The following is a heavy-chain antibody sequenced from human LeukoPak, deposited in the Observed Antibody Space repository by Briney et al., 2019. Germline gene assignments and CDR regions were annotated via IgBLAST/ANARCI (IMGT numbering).Heavy chain of an antibody. Sequence: GASVKVSCKASGYTFTSYDINWVRQATGQGLEWMGGIIPIFGTANYAQKFQGRVTITTDESTSTAYMELSSLRSEDTAVYYCATHYGGPEYFQHWGQGTLVTVSS. CDR3: ATHYGGPEYFQH. V-gene: IGHV1-69*05. CDR2: IIPIFGTA. J-gene: IGHJ1*01. D-gene: IGHD4-23*01. CDR1: GYTFTSYD.